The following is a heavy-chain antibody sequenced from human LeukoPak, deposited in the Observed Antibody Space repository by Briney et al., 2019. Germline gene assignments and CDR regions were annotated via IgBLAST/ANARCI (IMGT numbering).Heavy chain of an antibody. Sequence: SVKVSCKASGGTFSSYAISWVRQAPGQGLEWMGGIIPIFGTANYAQKFQGRVTITADESTSTAYMELSSLRSEDTAVYYCARAAVVVAAINYYYYSMDVWGQGTTVTVSS. D-gene: IGHD2-15*01. CDR1: GGTFSSYA. J-gene: IGHJ6*02. CDR2: IIPIFGTA. CDR3: ARAAVVVAAINYYYYSMDV. V-gene: IGHV1-69*01.